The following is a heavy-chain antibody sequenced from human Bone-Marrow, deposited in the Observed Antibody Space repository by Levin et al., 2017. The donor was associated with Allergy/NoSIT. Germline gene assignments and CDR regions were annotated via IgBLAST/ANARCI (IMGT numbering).Heavy chain of an antibody. CDR2: MNPNSGNT. CDR3: ARGYCSSTSCYTGIYYYYGMDG. J-gene: IGHJ6*02. V-gene: IGHV1-8*01. D-gene: IGHD2-2*02. CDR1: GYTFTSYD. Sequence: ASVKVSCKASGYTFTSYDINWVRQATGQGLEWMGWMNPNSGNTGYAQKFQGRVTMTRNTSISTAYMELSSLRSEDTAVYYCARGYCSSTSCYTGIYYYYGMDGWGQGTTVTVSS.